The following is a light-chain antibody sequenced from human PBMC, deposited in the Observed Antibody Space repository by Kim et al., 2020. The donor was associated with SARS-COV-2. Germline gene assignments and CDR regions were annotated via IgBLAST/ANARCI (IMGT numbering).Light chain of an antibody. CDR2: AAS. CDR3: LQHDSYPPT. V-gene: IGKV1-17*03. J-gene: IGKJ4*01. Sequence: DIQMTQSPSSMSASVGDRVTITCRASQSISIYLAWSQQKPGEVPKRLIYAASSLHSGVPSRFSGSGSGTEFTLTICSLQPEDSATYYCLQHDSYPPTFGRGTKVDIK. CDR1: QSISIY.